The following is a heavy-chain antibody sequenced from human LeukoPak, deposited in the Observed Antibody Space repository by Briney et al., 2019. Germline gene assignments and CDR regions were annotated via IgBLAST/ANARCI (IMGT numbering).Heavy chain of an antibody. CDR1: GGSISSYY. J-gene: IGHJ4*02. D-gene: IGHD3-22*01. CDR2: INHSGST. V-gene: IGHV4-34*01. Sequence: SETLSLTCTVSGGSISSYYWSWIRQPPGKGLEWIGEINHSGSTNYNPSLKSRVTISVDTSKNQFSLKLSSVTAADTAVYYCARFGYYYDSSGYRYYFDYWGQGTLVTVSS. CDR3: ARFGYYYDSSGYRYYFDY.